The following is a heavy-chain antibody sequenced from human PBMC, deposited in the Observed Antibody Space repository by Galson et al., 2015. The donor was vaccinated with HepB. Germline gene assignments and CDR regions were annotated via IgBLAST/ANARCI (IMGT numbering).Heavy chain of an antibody. CDR1: GYSFTNYW. Sequence: QSGAEVKKPGESLRISCKGSGYSFTNYWISWVRQMPGKGLEWMGRIDPSDSYTKYSPSFQGHVTISADKSISTAYLQWSSLKASDTAMYFCARLTSGYYGSGSYGASDYWGQGTLVTVSS. CDR2: IDPSDSYT. D-gene: IGHD3-10*01. CDR3: ARLTSGYYGSGSYGASDY. V-gene: IGHV5-10-1*01. J-gene: IGHJ4*02.